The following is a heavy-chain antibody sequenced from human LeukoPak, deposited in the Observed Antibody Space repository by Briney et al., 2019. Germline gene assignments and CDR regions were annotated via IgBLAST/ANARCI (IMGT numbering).Heavy chain of an antibody. CDR3: ASTSTLGWRYKYGMDV. V-gene: IGHV4-34*01. CDR1: GGSFSGYY. CDR2: INHSGST. Sequence: SETLSLTCAVYGGSFSGYYWSWVRQPPGKGLEWIGEINHSGSTNYNPSLKSRVTISVDTSKNQFSLKLSSVTAADTAVYYCASTSTLGWRYKYGMDVWGQGTTVTVSS. J-gene: IGHJ6*02. D-gene: IGHD2-2*01.